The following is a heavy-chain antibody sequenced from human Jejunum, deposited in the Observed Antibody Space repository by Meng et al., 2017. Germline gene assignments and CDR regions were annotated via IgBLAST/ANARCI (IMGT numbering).Heavy chain of an antibody. CDR3: ARGSYGDSTDP. CDR2: IDQRGST. CDR1: GTYLTHCD. V-gene: IGHV4-34*01. D-gene: IGHD4-17*01. Sequence: QLQAHQWGASMLKPPGTPSLTCTVYGTYLTHCDLSCSWIGQSPGKGLKWIGLIDQRGSTHYNPSRKSRVTISLDTSKNQFSLNLNSVTAADTAVYYCARGSYGDSTDPWGQGILVTVSS. J-gene: IGHJ5*02.